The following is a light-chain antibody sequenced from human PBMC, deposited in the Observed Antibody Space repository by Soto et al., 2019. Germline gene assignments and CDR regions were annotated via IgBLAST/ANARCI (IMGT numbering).Light chain of an antibody. CDR3: QQYNEWPRT. J-gene: IGKJ2*01. Sequence: DIQMTQSPSSLSASVGDRVTITCRASQSIDNYLSWYQQIPGKAPKLLIYAASNLQRGVPSRFSGSGSGTDFTLTISGLQSEDCAVYYCQQYNEWPRTFGQGTKVDI. V-gene: IGKV1-39*01. CDR2: AAS. CDR1: QSIDNY.